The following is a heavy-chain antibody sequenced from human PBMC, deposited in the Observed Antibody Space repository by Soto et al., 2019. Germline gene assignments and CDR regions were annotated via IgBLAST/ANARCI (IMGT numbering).Heavy chain of an antibody. Sequence: ASVKVSCKASGGTFSSYAISWVRQAPGQGLEWMGGIIPIFGTANYAQKFQGRVKITVDESTSTAYMELSSLRSEDTAVYYCASGTTGTTSDYYGMDVWGQGTTVTVSS. CDR2: IIPIFGTA. V-gene: IGHV1-69*13. J-gene: IGHJ6*02. CDR1: GGTFSSYA. D-gene: IGHD1-1*01. CDR3: ASGTTGTTSDYYGMDV.